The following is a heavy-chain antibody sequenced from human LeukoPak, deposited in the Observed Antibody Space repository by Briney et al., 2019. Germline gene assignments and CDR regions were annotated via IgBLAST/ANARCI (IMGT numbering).Heavy chain of an antibody. Sequence: SETLSLTCTVSGGSISSYYWSWIQQPPGKGLEWIGYIYYSGSTNYNPSLKSRVTISVDTSKNQFSLKLSSVTAADTAVYYCARVPVVVAPYYYYYYGMDVWGQGTTVTVSS. CDR3: ARVPVVVAPYYYYYYGMDV. CDR1: GGSISSYY. D-gene: IGHD2-15*01. V-gene: IGHV4-59*01. J-gene: IGHJ6*02. CDR2: IYYSGST.